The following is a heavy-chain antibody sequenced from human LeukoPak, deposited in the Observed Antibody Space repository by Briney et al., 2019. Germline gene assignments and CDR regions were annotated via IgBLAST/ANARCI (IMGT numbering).Heavy chain of an antibody. CDR3: ASLSYYDLSGYFY. CDR2: INPSGGST. V-gene: IGHV1-46*01. J-gene: IGHJ4*02. CDR1: GYTFTSYY. D-gene: IGHD3-22*01. Sequence: ASVKVSCKASGYTFTSYYMHWVRRAPGQGLEWMGIINPSGGSTSYAQKFQGRVTMTRDTSTSTAYMELRSLRSDDTAVYYCASLSYYDLSGYFYWGQGTLVTVSS.